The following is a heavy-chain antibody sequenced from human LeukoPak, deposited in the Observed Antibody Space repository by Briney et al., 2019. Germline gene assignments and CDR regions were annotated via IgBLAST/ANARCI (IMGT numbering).Heavy chain of an antibody. CDR1: GYTFTGYY. V-gene: IGHV1-2*02. CDR2: INPNSGGT. CDR3: AREWDSSSSQADY. Sequence: GASVKVSCKASGYTFTGYYMHWVRQAPGQGLEWMGWINPNSGGTNYAQKFQGRVTMTRDTSISTAYMELSRLRSDDTAVYYCAREWDSSSSQADYWGQGTLVTVSP. D-gene: IGHD6-6*01. J-gene: IGHJ4*02.